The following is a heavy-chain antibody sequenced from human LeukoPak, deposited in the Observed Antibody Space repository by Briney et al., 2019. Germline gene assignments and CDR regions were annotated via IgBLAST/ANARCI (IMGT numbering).Heavy chain of an antibody. D-gene: IGHD3-3*01. V-gene: IGHV4-39*01. CDR3: ARNYDFRSGYHYYYYGMDV. CDR2: IYYSGST. J-gene: IGHJ6*02. Sequence: SETLSLTCTVSGGSISSSSYYWGWIRQPPGKGLEWIGSIYYSGSTYYNPSLKSRVTISVDTSKNQFSLKLSSVTAADTAVYYCARNYDFRSGYHYYYYGMDVWDQGTTVTVSS. CDR1: GGSISSSSYY.